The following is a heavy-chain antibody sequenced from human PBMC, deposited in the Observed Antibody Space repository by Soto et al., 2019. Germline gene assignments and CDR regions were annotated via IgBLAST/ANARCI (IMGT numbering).Heavy chain of an antibody. Sequence: SETLSLTCAVYGGSFSGYYWGWIRQPPGKGLEWIGEINHSGSTNYNPSLKSRVTISVDTSKNQFSLKLSSVTAADTAVYYCARIPIVVVPAAMGIFDYWGQGTLVTVSS. CDR1: GGSFSGYY. J-gene: IGHJ4*02. V-gene: IGHV4-34*01. D-gene: IGHD2-2*01. CDR2: INHSGST. CDR3: ARIPIVVVPAAMGIFDY.